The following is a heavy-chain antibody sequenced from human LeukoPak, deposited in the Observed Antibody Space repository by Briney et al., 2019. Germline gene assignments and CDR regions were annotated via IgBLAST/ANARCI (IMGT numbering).Heavy chain of an antibody. Sequence: GGSRRLSCAASGFTFTSNGMHWVRQAPGKGREWVAVMSYDGSNKYYADSVKDRFTISRDNSKNTLYLQMNSLRAEDTAVYYCAKDRSRSWSFDYWGQGTLVTVSS. CDR1: GFTFTSNG. J-gene: IGHJ4*02. CDR2: MSYDGSNK. CDR3: AKDRSRSWSFDY. D-gene: IGHD6-13*01. V-gene: IGHV3-30*18.